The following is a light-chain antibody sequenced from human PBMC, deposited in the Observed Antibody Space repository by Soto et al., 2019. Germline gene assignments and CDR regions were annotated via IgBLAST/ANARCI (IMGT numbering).Light chain of an antibody. CDR2: DVS. CDR3: CSYAGTYSYV. CDR1: SSDVGGYNY. V-gene: IGLV2-11*01. J-gene: IGLJ1*01. Sequence: QAVLTQPRSGSGSPGQSVTIACTGTSSDVGGYNYVSWYQQHPGKAPKLMIYDVSKRPSGVPDRFSGSKSGNTASLTISGLQAEDEADYSCCSYAGTYSYVFATGTNVTV.